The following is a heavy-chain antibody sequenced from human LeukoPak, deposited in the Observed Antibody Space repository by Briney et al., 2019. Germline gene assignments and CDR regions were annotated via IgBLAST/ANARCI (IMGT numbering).Heavy chain of an antibody. J-gene: IGHJ6*03. CDR2: ISWNSGSI. V-gene: IGHV3-9*01. D-gene: IGHD3-3*01. CDR1: GFTFDDYA. CDR3: ARDRLRFFRYYYYYMDV. Sequence: GRSLRLSCAASGFTFDDYAMHWVRQAPGKGLEWVSGISWNSGSIGYADSVKGRFTISRDNAKNSLYLQMNSLRAEDTALYYCARDRLRFFRYYYYYMDVWGKGTTVTVSS.